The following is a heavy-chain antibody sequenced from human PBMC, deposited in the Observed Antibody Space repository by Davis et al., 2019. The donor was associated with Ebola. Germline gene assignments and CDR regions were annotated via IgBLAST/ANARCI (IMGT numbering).Heavy chain of an antibody. CDR2: INPNSGGT. D-gene: IGHD3-10*01. Sequence: ASVKVSCKASGYTFTGYYMHWVRQAPGQGLEWMGWINPNSGGTNYAQKFQGRVTMTRDTSISTAYMELSRLRSDDTAVYYCARRARAMVRGIGSPYDAFDIWGQGTMVTVSS. CDR1: GYTFTGYY. V-gene: IGHV1-2*02. CDR3: ARRARAMVRGIGSPYDAFDI. J-gene: IGHJ3*02.